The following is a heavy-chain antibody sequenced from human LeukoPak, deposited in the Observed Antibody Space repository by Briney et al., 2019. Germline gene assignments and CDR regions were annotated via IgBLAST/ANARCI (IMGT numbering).Heavy chain of an antibody. CDR2: IIPIFGTA. J-gene: IGHJ4*02. Sequence: GASVKVSCKASGGTFSSYAISWVRQAPGQGLEWMGGIIPIFGTANYAQKFQGRVTITTDESASTAYMELSSLRSEDTAVYYCAKDVSEQLVSLDYWGQGTLVTVSS. D-gene: IGHD6-13*01. CDR3: AKDVSEQLVSLDY. CDR1: GGTFSSYA. V-gene: IGHV1-69*05.